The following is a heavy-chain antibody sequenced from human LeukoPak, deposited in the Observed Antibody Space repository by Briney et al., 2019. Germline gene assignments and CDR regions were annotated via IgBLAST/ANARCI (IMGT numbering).Heavy chain of an antibody. J-gene: IGHJ4*02. D-gene: IGHD3-22*01. CDR2: INPNSGGT. CDR1: GYTFTGYY. V-gene: IGHV1-2*02. Sequence: ASVKVSCKASGYTFTGYYMHWVRQAPGQGLEWMGWINPNSGGTNYAQKFQGRVTMTRDTSISTVYMELSRLRSDDTAVYYCARAYIYYYDSSGYYYWGQGTLVTVSS. CDR3: ARAYIYYYDSSGYYY.